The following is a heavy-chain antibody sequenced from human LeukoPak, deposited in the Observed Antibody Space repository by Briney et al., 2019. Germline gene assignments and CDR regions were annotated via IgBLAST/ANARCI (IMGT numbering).Heavy chain of an antibody. Sequence: SETLSLTCSVSGDSISSYYWSWIRQPAGKGLESIGRIYTTGSTNYNPSLKSRVTMSVDTSKNHFSLTLSSVTAAATAVYYCARGIAAAAKQVGFDFWGQGTLVTVSS. J-gene: IGHJ4*02. CDR2: IYTTGST. CDR1: GDSISSYY. V-gene: IGHV4-4*07. D-gene: IGHD6-13*01. CDR3: ARGIAAAAKQVGFDF.